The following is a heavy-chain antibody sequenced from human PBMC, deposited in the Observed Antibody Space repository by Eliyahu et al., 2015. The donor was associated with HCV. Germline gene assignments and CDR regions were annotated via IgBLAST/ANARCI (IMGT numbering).Heavy chain of an antibody. D-gene: IGHD2-2*01. CDR1: GFXFXXXY. Sequence: QVQLVESGGGLVKPGGSLRLSCAASGFXFXXXYXSWIRQAPGKGLEWVSYISSSSSYTNYADSVKGRFTISRDNAKNSLYLQMNSLRAEDTAVYYCARESFVPAALYYYYYGMDVWGQGTTVTVSS. CDR3: ARESFVPAALYYYYYGMDV. CDR2: ISSSSSYT. V-gene: IGHV3-11*05. J-gene: IGHJ6*02.